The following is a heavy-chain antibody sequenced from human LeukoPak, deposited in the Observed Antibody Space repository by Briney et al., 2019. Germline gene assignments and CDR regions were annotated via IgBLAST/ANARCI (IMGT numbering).Heavy chain of an antibody. D-gene: IGHD3-22*01. V-gene: IGHV1-69*06. Sequence: SVKVSCKASGGTFSSYAISWVRQAPGQGLEWMGGIIPIFGTANYAQKFQGRVTITADKSTSTAYMELSSLRSEDTAVYYCARGLITMIEPGPLDAFDIWGQGTMVTVSS. CDR2: IIPIFGTA. CDR1: GGTFSSYA. J-gene: IGHJ3*02. CDR3: ARGLITMIEPGPLDAFDI.